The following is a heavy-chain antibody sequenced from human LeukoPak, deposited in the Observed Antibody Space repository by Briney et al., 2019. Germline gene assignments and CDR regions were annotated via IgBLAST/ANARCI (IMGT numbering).Heavy chain of an antibody. D-gene: IGHD2-2*01. Sequence: SETLSLTCAVYGGSFSGYYWSWIRQPPGKGLEWIGEINHSGSTNYNPSLKSRVTISVDTSKSQFSLKLSSVTAVDTAVYYCARGRRYCSSTSCYAGWFDPWGQGTLVTVSS. CDR2: INHSGST. CDR3: ARGRRYCSSTSCYAGWFDP. J-gene: IGHJ5*02. V-gene: IGHV4-34*01. CDR1: GGSFSGYY.